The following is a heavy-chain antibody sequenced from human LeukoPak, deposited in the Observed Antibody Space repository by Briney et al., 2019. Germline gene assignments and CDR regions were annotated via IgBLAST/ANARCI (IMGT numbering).Heavy chain of an antibody. Sequence: ASVKVSCKASGYTFTGYYMHWVRQAPGQGLEWMGWMNPNSGNTGYAQKFQGRVTMTRNTSISTAYMELSSLRSEDTAVYYCARLYYYDSSGYPYFDYWGQGTLVTVSS. V-gene: IGHV1-8*02. CDR3: ARLYYYDSSGYPYFDY. J-gene: IGHJ4*02. CDR2: MNPNSGNT. CDR1: GYTFTGYY. D-gene: IGHD3-22*01.